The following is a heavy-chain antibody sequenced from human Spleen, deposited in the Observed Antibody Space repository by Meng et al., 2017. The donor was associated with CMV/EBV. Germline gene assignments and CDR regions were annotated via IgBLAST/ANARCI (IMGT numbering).Heavy chain of an antibody. CDR2: IIPILGIA. CDR3: LTEDLCSGGDCSVNY. Sequence: SVKVSCKASGGTFSSYTISWVRQAPGQGLEWMGRIIPILGIANYAQKFQGRVTITADKSTSTAYMELSSLRSEDTAVYYCLTEDLCSGGDCSVNYWGQGTLVTVSS. D-gene: IGHD2-15*01. V-gene: IGHV1-69*02. CDR1: GGTFSSYT. J-gene: IGHJ4*02.